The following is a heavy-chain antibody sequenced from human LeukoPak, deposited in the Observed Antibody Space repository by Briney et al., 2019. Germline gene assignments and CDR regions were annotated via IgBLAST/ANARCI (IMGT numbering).Heavy chain of an antibody. CDR1: GYTFTSYD. V-gene: IGHV1-8*01. D-gene: IGHD6-13*01. CDR2: MNPNSGNT. Sequence: ASVKVSCKASGYTFTSYDINWVRQATGQGLEWMGWMNPNSGNTGCAQKFQGRVTMTRNTSISTAYMELSSLRSEDTAVYYCARGIAAAGEGGMDVWGQGTTVTVSS. J-gene: IGHJ6*02. CDR3: ARGIAAAGEGGMDV.